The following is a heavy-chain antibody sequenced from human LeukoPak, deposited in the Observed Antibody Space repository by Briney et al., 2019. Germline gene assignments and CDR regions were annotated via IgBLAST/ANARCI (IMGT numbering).Heavy chain of an antibody. CDR2: IKSKTDGGTT. Sequence: GVSLRLSCAASGFTFSNAWMSWVRQAPGKGREGVGRIKSKTDGGTTDYAAPVKGRLTISRDDSKNTLYLQMNSLKTEDTAVYYCITFSMIVVVITDWGQGTLVTVSS. J-gene: IGHJ4*02. D-gene: IGHD3-22*01. CDR1: GFTFSNAW. V-gene: IGHV3-15*01. CDR3: ITFSMIVVVITD.